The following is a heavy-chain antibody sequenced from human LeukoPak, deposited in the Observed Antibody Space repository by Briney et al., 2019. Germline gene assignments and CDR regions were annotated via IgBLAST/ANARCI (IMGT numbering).Heavy chain of an antibody. Sequence: GGSLRLSCAASGFTFDDYGMSWVRQAPGKGLEWVSGINWNGGSTGYADSVKGRFTISRDNAKNSLYLQMNSLRAEDTAVYYCARGTTAYYYYYMDVWGKGTTVTVSS. J-gene: IGHJ6*03. CDR1: GFTFDDYG. V-gene: IGHV3-20*04. CDR3: ARGTTAYYYYYMDV. D-gene: IGHD1-7*01. CDR2: INWNGGST.